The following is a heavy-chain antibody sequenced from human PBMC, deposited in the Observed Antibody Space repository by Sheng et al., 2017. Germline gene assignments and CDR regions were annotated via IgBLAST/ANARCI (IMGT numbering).Heavy chain of an antibody. CDR3: AKDRDRVGATLLGVT. CDR2: ISGSGAST. Sequence: EVQLLESGGGLVQPGGSLRLSCAASGFTFSSYAMTWVRQAPGKGLEWVSAISGSGASTYYADSVKGRFTISRDNSKNTLYLQMNSLKVEDTAVYYCAKDRDRVGATLLGVTWGQGTLVTVSS. CDR1: GFTFSSYA. J-gene: IGHJ4*02. V-gene: IGHV3-23*01. D-gene: IGHD1-26*01.